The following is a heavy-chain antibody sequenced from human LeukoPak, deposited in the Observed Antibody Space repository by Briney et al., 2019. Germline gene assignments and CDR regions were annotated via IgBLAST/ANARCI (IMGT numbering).Heavy chain of an antibody. CDR1: GFTFSSYW. Sequence: PGGSLRLSCVASGFTFSSYWMHWVRQPPGNGLVWVSRIGSDGSTTTYADSVKGRFTISRDNAKNTLYLQMNSLRAEDTAVYYCARERSGSSGYYSAIDSWGQGTLVNVSS. V-gene: IGHV3-74*01. J-gene: IGHJ4*02. CDR3: ARERSGSSGYYSAIDS. D-gene: IGHD3-22*01. CDR2: IGSDGSTT.